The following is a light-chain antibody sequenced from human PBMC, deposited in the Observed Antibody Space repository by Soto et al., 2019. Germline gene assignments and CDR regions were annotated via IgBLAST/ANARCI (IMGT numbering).Light chain of an antibody. CDR1: SSNIGSNY. V-gene: IGLV1-47*01. CDR2: RNN. CDR3: AAWDDSLGGVV. J-gene: IGLJ2*01. Sequence: QLVLTQPPSASGTPGQRVTISCSGSSSNIGSNYVYWYQQLPGTAPKLLIYRNNQRPSGVPDRFSGSKSGTSASLAISGVRAEDEADYYCAAWDDSLGGVVFGGGTKLTVL.